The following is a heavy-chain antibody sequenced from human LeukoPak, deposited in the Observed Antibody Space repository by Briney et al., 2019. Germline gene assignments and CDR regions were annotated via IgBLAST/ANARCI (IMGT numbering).Heavy chain of an antibody. V-gene: IGHV4-39*01. J-gene: IGHJ6*03. Sequence: SETLSLTCTVSGVSISSSSYYWGWIRQPPGKGQEWIGSIYYSGSTYYNPSLKSRVTISVDTSKNQFSLKLSSVTAADTAVYYCARQFTDDFWSGYPSYYYMDVWGKGTTVTVSS. CDR1: GVSISSSSYY. CDR3: ARQFTDDFWSGYPSYYYMDV. D-gene: IGHD3-3*01. CDR2: IYYSGST.